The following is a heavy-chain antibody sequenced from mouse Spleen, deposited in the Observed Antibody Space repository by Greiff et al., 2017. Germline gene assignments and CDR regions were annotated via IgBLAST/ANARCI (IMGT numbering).Heavy chain of an antibody. CDR1: GYSITSGYD. J-gene: IGHJ3*01. Sequence: EVQLQQSGPGMVKPSQSLSLTCTVTGYSITSGYDWHWIRHFPGNKLEWMGYISYSGSTNYNPSLKSRISITHDTSKNHFFLKLNSVTTEDTATYYCARRDYGTWFAYWGQGTLVTVSA. CDR2: ISYSGST. D-gene: IGHD1-2*01. V-gene: IGHV3-1*01. CDR3: ARRDYGTWFAY.